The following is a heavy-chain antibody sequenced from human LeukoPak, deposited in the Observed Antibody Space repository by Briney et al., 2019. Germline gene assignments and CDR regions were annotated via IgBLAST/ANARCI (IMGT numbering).Heavy chain of an antibody. J-gene: IGHJ4*02. CDR3: ARTLVGASSKDPDY. V-gene: IGHV3-74*01. Sequence: PGGSLRLSCAASGFTFSSHWMHWVRQAPGKGLVWVSRINSDGSSTSYADSVKGRFTISRDIAKNTLYLQMNSLRAEDTAVYYCARTLVGASSKDPDYWGQGTLVTVSS. CDR1: GFTFSSHW. CDR2: INSDGSST. D-gene: IGHD1-26*01.